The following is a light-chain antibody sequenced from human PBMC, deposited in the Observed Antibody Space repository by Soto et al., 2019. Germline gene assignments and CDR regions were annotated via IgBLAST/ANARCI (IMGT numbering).Light chain of an antibody. CDR3: ATWEDSLYGQV. CDR2: RDN. CDR1: RSNIGSDP. Sequence: QSVLTQPPSASGTPGQRVIISCSGSRSNIGSDPVQWYQQFPGTAPKLLIYRDNQRASGVPDRFSGSKSGTSASLAISGLQSEDEAEYFCATWEDSLYGQVFGGGTKLTVL. V-gene: IGLV1-44*01. J-gene: IGLJ3*02.